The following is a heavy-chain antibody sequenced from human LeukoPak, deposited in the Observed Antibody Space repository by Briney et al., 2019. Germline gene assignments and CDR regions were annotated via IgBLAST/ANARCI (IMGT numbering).Heavy chain of an antibody. J-gene: IGHJ5*02. CDR2: MNPNSGNT. CDR3: ARGASRNYTVLREGYWFDP. CDR1: GYTFTSYD. Sequence: ASVKVSCKASGYTFTSYDINWVRQATGQGLEWMAWMNPNSGNTGYAQKFQGRVTITRNTSISTAYMELSSLRSEDTAVYYCARGASRNYTVLREGYWFDPWGQGTLVAVSS. V-gene: IGHV1-8*03. D-gene: IGHD3-3*01.